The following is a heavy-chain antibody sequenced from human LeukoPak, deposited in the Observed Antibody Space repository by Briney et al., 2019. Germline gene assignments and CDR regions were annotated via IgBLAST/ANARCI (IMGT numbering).Heavy chain of an antibody. J-gene: IGHJ5*02. Sequence: GGSLRLSCAGSGFTFSASGMNWVRQAPGKGLEWVSGVTPSGDPTYYADSVKGRFTVSRDNSKNTLYLQMNSLRAEDTAVYYCAKESGSPKASNWFDPWGQGTLVTVSS. CDR1: GFTFSASG. D-gene: IGHD1-26*01. CDR3: AKESGSPKASNWFDP. V-gene: IGHV3-23*01. CDR2: VTPSGDPT.